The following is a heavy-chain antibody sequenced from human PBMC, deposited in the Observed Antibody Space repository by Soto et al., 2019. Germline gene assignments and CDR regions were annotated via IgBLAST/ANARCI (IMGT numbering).Heavy chain of an antibody. Sequence: ASVKVSCKASGYTFRNYYIHWVRQAPGQGLEWMGLINPSGGATSYSQRFQGRVTITKDSSTSTVYMELSSLGSEDTAVYYFLRAFDRSGLYWGQGTLVTVAS. CDR2: INPSGGAT. CDR3: LRAFDRSGLY. D-gene: IGHD3-22*01. J-gene: IGHJ4*02. V-gene: IGHV1-46*01. CDR1: GYTFRNYY.